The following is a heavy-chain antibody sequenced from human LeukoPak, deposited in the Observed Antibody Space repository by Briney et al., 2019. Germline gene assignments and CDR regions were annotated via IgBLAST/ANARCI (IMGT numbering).Heavy chain of an antibody. CDR1: GCSISSDGYS. CDR3: ARASVVAGSGLDY. CDR2: IYPSGST. Sequence: PSQTLSLTCAVSGCSISSDGYSWSWIRQPPGKGLEWIGYIYPSGSTYYNPSLKSRVTISVDRSKNQFSLKLNSVTAADTAVYYCARASVVAGSGLDYWGQGTLVTVSS. D-gene: IGHD6-19*01. V-gene: IGHV4-30-2*01. J-gene: IGHJ4*02.